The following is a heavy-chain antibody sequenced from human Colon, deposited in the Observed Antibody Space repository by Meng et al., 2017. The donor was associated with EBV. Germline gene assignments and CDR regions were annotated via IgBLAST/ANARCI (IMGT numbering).Heavy chain of an antibody. V-gene: IGHV4-39*07. J-gene: IGHJ4*02. CDR1: GDSVSDTNHF. CDR3: VRVRGDFDY. D-gene: IGHD3-16*01. Sequence: QLQLQESGPGLVKPSEPLSLTCIVSGDSVSDTNHFWGWVRQAPGKGLEWVGSINSNWNTYSNPSLTSRVTMSLDTSKNQFSLKLSSVTAADTAVYYCVRVRGDFDYWGQGTLVTVSS. CDR2: INSNWNT.